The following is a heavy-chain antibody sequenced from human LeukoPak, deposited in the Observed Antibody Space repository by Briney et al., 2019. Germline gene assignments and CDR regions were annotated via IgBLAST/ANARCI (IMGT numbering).Heavy chain of an antibody. CDR3: ARETLSTAVTPSRSMYYFDY. Sequence: SETLSLTCTVSGGSISSGGYYWSWIRQHPGTGLEWIGYIYYSGSTYYNPSLKSRVTISVDTSKNQFSLKLSSVTAADTAVYYCARETLSTAVTPSRSMYYFDYWGRGTLVTVSS. CDR1: GGSISSGGYY. J-gene: IGHJ4*02. V-gene: IGHV4-31*03. CDR2: IYYSGST. D-gene: IGHD3-10*02.